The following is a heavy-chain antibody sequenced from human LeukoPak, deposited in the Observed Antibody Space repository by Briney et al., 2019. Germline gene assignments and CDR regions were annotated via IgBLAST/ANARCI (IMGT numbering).Heavy chain of an antibody. CDR2: IHPSGGRT. CDR1: GYTSSSFY. J-gene: IGHJ6*03. D-gene: IGHD1-1*01. V-gene: IGHV1-46*01. Sequence: GSVKVSCNAAGYTSSSFYIHWLRQAPGQAPEWMGIIHPSGGRTHYAEKFQGRITMARDMYTNTGHLEVSRLRSADTAIYYCARDFSPRSVASSGILPLRHYYGFSMAVWGTGPTVTASS. CDR3: ARDFSPRSVASSGILPLRHYYGFSMAV.